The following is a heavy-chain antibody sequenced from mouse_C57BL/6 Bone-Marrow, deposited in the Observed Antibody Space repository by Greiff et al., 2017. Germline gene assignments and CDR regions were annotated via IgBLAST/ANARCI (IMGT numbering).Heavy chain of an antibody. CDR3: ARELRYDY. Sequence: EVMLVESGGGLVKPGGSLKLSCAASGFTFSSYAMSWVRQTPEKRLEWVATISDGGSYTYYPDNVKGRFTISRDNAKNNLYLQMSHLKSEDTAMYYCARELRYDYWGQGTTLTVSS. CDR1: GFTFSSYA. V-gene: IGHV5-4*01. J-gene: IGHJ2*01. D-gene: IGHD1-1*01. CDR2: ISDGGSYT.